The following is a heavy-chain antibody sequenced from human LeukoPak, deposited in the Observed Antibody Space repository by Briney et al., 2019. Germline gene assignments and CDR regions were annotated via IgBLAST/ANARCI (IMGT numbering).Heavy chain of an antibody. J-gene: IGHJ4*02. CDR3: AKDVGYCSSTSCYGLLIDY. V-gene: IGHV3-30*02. CDR2: IRYDGSNK. Sequence: PGGSLRLSCAASGFTFSSYGMHWVRQAPGKGLEWVAFIRYDGSNKYYADSVKGRFTISRDNSKNTLYLQMNSLRAEDTAVYYCAKDVGYCSSTSCYGLLIDYWGQGTLVTVSS. CDR1: GFTFSSYG. D-gene: IGHD2-2*03.